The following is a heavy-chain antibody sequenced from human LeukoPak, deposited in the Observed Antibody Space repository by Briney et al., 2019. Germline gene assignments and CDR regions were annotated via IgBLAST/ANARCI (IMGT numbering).Heavy chain of an antibody. CDR1: GFTVSSAY. J-gene: IGHJ4*02. Sequence: GGSLRLSCAASGFTVSSAYISWVRQAPGKGLEWLSAIYSDGNTYYADTVKGRFTIFRDNSKNMLYLQMNSLRADDTAVYYCARAPSGWYFDSWGQGTLVTVSS. D-gene: IGHD6-19*01. V-gene: IGHV3-53*01. CDR2: IYSDGNT. CDR3: ARAPSGWYFDS.